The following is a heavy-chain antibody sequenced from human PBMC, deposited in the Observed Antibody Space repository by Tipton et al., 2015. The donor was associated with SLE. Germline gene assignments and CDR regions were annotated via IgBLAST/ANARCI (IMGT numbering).Heavy chain of an antibody. V-gene: IGHV1-8*01. CDR2: MNPDSDNT. Sequence: QSGAEVKKPGASVKVSCKASGYTFTTYDINWVRRATGQGLEWMGWMNPDSDNTGYAQKFQGRVTMTRDTSVSTAYMELSSLTSEDTAVYYCARGGDFEYWGQGTLVTVSS. D-gene: IGHD4-17*01. CDR1: GYTFTTYD. CDR3: ARGGDFEY. J-gene: IGHJ4*02.